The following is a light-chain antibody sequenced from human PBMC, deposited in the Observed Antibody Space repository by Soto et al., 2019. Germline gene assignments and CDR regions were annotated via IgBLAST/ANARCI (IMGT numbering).Light chain of an antibody. CDR3: RHYDSLPTT. CDR1: KSVRSN. CDR2: GAS. Sequence: IVLTQSPPGLPLHLGGRPTISSMASKSVRSNLARNQQKPGQAPRLLSYGASSRATGIPDRFSGSGSGTDFTLTISRLEPEDFAVFYCRHYDSLPTTFGQGTRLEIK. J-gene: IGKJ5*01. V-gene: IGKV3-20*01.